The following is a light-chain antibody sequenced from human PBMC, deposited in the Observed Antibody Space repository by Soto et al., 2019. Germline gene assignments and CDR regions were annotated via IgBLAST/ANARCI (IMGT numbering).Light chain of an antibody. CDR1: PTIDNF. V-gene: IGKV1-39*01. J-gene: IGKJ2*01. CDR2: SAS. Sequence: DIEMTQSPSPLSASVGDRVIITCRASPTIDNFLNWYQQKPGKAPKLLIYSASSLQSDVPSRFRGSGSGTDFTLTVSSLQPEDFSTYYCQQSYNPPYTFGRGTKLDI. CDR3: QQSYNPPYT.